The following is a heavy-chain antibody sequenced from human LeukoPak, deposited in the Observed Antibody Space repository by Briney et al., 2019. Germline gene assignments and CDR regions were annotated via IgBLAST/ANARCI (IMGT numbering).Heavy chain of an antibody. Sequence: PSETLSLTCAVYGGSFSGYCWSWIRQPPGKGLEWIGEINHSGSTNYNPSLKSRVTISVDTSKNQFSLKLSSVTAADTAVYYCARGGRDYYDSSGYYFDYWGQGTLVTVSS. CDR1: GGSFSGYC. CDR2: INHSGST. J-gene: IGHJ4*02. CDR3: ARGGRDYYDSSGYYFDY. V-gene: IGHV4-34*01. D-gene: IGHD3-22*01.